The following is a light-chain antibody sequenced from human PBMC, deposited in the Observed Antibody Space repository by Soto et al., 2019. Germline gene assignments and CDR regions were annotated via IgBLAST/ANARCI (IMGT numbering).Light chain of an antibody. Sequence: QSVLTQPPSVSGAPGQRVTISCTGSSSNIGTGYDVHWYQQLPGTAPKLLIYVNSNRPSGVPDRFSGSKSSTSASLAITGLQAEDEADYYCQSYDSNLSVVFGGGTKLTVL. CDR2: VNS. J-gene: IGLJ2*01. V-gene: IGLV1-40*01. CDR3: QSYDSNLSVV. CDR1: SSNIGTGYD.